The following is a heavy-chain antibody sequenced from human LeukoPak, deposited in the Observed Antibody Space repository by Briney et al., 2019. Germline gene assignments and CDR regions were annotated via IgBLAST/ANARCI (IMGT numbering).Heavy chain of an antibody. CDR2: IYTSGST. D-gene: IGHD5-18*01. CDR1: GGSISSGSYY. V-gene: IGHV4-61*02. CDR3: AREGLTAMVSVPLDY. Sequence: SQTLSLTCTVSGGSISSGSYYWSWIRQPAGKGLEWIGRIYTSGSTNYNPSLKSRVTISVDTSKNQFSLKLSSVTAADTAVYYCAREGLTAMVSVPLDYWGQGTLVTVSS. J-gene: IGHJ4*02.